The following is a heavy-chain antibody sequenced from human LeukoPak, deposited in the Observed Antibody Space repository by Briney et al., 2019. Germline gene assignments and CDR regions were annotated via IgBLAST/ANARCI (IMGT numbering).Heavy chain of an antibody. J-gene: IGHJ4*02. CDR1: GYTFSSYS. CDR2: ISSSSSYI. Sequence: PGGSLRLSCAASGYTFSSYSMKWVRQAPGKGLEWVSSISSSSSYIYYADSVKGRFTISRDNAKNSLYLQMNSLRAEDTAVYYCARGITIFGVVKNWGQGTLVTVSS. V-gene: IGHV3-21*01. D-gene: IGHD3-3*01. CDR3: ARGITIFGVVKN.